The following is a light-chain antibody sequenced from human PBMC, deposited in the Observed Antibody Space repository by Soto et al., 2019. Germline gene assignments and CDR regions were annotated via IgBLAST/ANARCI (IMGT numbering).Light chain of an antibody. V-gene: IGKV1-5*03. CDR2: KAS. CDR3: QQHNRYSRT. Sequence: SNMTEGPSTLFASVGDRVTITCRASQSISSWLAWYQQKPGKAPKLLIYKASSLESGVPSRFSGSGSGTEFTLTISSLQPDDFATYYCQQHNRYSRTFGQGTKADIK. J-gene: IGKJ1*01. CDR1: QSISSW.